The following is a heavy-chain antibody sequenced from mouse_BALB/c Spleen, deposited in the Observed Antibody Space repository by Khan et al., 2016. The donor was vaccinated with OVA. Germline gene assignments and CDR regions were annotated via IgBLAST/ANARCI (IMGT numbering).Heavy chain of an antibody. Sequence: VELVESGPGLVAPSQSLSITCTVSGFSLTSYGVNWVRQPPGKGLEWLGVIWGDGSTNYHSALISRLIISKDNSKSQVFLKLNSLQTDDTATYDCTKFTPDYYSMDYWGQGSSVTVSS. CDR1: GFSLTSYG. V-gene: IGHV2-3*01. D-gene: IGHD1-1*01. J-gene: IGHJ4*01. CDR2: IWGDGST. CDR3: TKFTPDYYSMDY.